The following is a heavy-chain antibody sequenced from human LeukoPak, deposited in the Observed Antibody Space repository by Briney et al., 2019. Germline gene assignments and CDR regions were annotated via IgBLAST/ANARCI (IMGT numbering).Heavy chain of an antibody. CDR2: IYYSGST. V-gene: IGHV4-39*02. CDR1: GGSISSSSYY. J-gene: IGHJ3*02. D-gene: IGHD4-17*01. Sequence: SETLSLTCTVSGGSISSSSYYWGWIRQPPGKGLEWIGSIYYSGSTYYNPSLKSRVTISVDTSKNQFSLKLSSVTAADTAVYYCARDRDYGGRAFDIWGQGTMVTVSS. CDR3: ARDRDYGGRAFDI.